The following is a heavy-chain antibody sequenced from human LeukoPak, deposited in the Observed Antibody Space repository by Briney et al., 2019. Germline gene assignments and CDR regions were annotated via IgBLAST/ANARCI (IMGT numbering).Heavy chain of an antibody. V-gene: IGHV3-15*01. CDR1: GFTFSNAW. CDR2: IKSKTDGGTT. J-gene: IGHJ4*02. CDR3: TTGEMAKTPFDY. Sequence: GGSLRLSCAASGFTFSNAWMSWVRQAPGKGLEWVGRIKSKTDGGTTDYAAPVKGRFTISRDDSKNTLYLQMNSLKTEDTAVYYCTTGEMAKTPFDYWGQGTLVTVSS. D-gene: IGHD5-24*01.